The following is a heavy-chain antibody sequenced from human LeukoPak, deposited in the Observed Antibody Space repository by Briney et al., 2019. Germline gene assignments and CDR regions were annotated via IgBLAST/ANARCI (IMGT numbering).Heavy chain of an antibody. CDR2: IGISGSST. J-gene: IGHJ3*02. CDR3: ARYGDSSVYYSADAFDI. D-gene: IGHD3-22*01. Sequence: QTGGSLRLSCAASGFTFSGYEMNWVRQAPGKGLEWVSYIGISGSSTYYADSVKGRFTIPRDNAKNSLYLQMNSLRAEDTAVYYCARYGDSSVYYSADAFDIWGQGTMVTVSS. CDR1: GFTFSGYE. V-gene: IGHV3-48*03.